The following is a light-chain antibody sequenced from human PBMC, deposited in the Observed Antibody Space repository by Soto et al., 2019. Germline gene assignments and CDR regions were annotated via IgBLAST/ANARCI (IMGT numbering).Light chain of an antibody. CDR2: GAS. Sequence: EILMTQSPATLAVSPGGRATLSCRASQSISCTLAWYQQKPGQAPRLLIYGASTRATSFPARFSGSGSGTEFTLTISSLQSEDFELYYCQQRSNWPSTFGQGTKVDIK. V-gene: IGKV3-15*01. CDR3: QQRSNWPST. CDR1: QSISCT. J-gene: IGKJ1*01.